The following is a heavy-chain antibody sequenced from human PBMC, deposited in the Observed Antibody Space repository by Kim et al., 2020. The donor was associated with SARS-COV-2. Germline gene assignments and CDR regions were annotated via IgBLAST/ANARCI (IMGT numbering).Heavy chain of an antibody. V-gene: IGHV4-4*02. CDR1: GDSVSRSAW. J-gene: IGHJ4*02. Sequence: SETLSLTFAVSGDSVSRSAWWRWVRQPPGKGLEWIGEISQSGTTNYNPSLKSRVTMSQDRSQNQFSLKLTSVTAADTAIYYCARNFHSGGWYFDYWGQGTLVTVSS. CDR2: ISQSGTT. CDR3: ARNFHSGGWYFDY. D-gene: IGHD6-19*01.